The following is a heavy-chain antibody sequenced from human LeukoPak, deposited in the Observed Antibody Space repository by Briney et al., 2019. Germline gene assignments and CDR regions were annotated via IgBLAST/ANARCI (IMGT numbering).Heavy chain of an antibody. CDR2: ISYDGSNK. J-gene: IGHJ4*02. V-gene: IGHV3-30-3*01. CDR3: ASWQRDLDY. D-gene: IGHD6-25*01. CDR1: GFTFSSYA. Sequence: GGSLRLSCAASGFTFSSYAMHWVRQAPGKGLEWVAVISYDGSNKYYADSVKGRFTISRDNSKNTLYLQMNSLRAGDTAVYYCASWQRDLDYWGQGTLVTVSS.